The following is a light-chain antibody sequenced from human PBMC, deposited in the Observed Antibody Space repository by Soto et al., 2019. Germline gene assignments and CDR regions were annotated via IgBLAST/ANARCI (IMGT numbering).Light chain of an antibody. CDR1: SSNIGSNY. CDR2: RNN. V-gene: IGLV1-47*01. Sequence: QSALTQPPSASGTPGQRVTISCSGSSSNIGSNYVYWYQQLPGTAPKLLISRNNQRPSGVPDRFSGSKSGTSASLAISGLRSEDEADYYCAGWDDSSWVFGGGTKLTVL. J-gene: IGLJ3*02. CDR3: AGWDDSSWV.